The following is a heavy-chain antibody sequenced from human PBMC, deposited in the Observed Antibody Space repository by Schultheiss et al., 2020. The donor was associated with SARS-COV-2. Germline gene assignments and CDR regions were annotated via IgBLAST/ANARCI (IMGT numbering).Heavy chain of an antibody. V-gene: IGHV4-39*07. J-gene: IGHJ3*02. CDR2: IYYSGST. CDR3: ARGGYGSGSYSPGAFDI. D-gene: IGHD1-26*01. CDR1: GGSISSSSYY. Sequence: SQTLSLTCTVSGGSISSSSYYWGWIRQPPGKGLEWIGSIYYSGSTYYNPSLRSRLTIYVDTSKNQFSLKLSSVTAADTAVYYCARGGYGSGSYSPGAFDIWGQGTMVTVSS.